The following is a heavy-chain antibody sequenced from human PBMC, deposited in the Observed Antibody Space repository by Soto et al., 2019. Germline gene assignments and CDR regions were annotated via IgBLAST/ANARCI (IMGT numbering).Heavy chain of an antibody. CDR1: GYTFTSYY. V-gene: IGHV1-46*03. Sequence: GASVKVSCKASGYTFTSYYMHWVRQAPGQGLEWMGIINPSGGSTSYAQKFQGRVTMTRDTSTSTVYMELSSLRSEDTAVYYCARASGSGSLPGLFGYWGQGTLVTVSS. CDR2: INPSGGST. CDR3: ARASGSGSLPGLFGY. D-gene: IGHD3-10*01. J-gene: IGHJ4*02.